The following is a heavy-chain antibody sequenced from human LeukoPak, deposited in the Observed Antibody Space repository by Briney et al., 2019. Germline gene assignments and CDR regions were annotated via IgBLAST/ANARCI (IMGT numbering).Heavy chain of an antibody. D-gene: IGHD3-10*01. CDR3: ARGPNYYGSGSYYIHDAFDI. CDR2: INHSGST. CDR1: GGSFSGYY. Sequence: PSETLSLTCAVYGGSFSGYYWTWIRQPPGKGLEWIGEINHSGSTNYNPSLKSRVTIPLDTSKNRFSLNLSSVTAADTAVYYCARGPNYYGSGSYYIHDAFDIWGQGTMVTVSS. J-gene: IGHJ3*02. V-gene: IGHV4-34*01.